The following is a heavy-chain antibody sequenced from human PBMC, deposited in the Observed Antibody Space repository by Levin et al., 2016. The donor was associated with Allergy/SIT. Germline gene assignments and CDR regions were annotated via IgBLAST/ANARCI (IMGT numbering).Heavy chain of an antibody. CDR2: IYYSGST. V-gene: IGHV4-39*01. CDR1: GGSISSSSYY. CDR3: ARGRTVAGTNNLDY. D-gene: IGHD6-19*01. J-gene: IGHJ4*02. Sequence: SETLSLTCTVSGGSISSSSYYWGWIRQPPGKGLEWIGSIYYSGSTYYNPSLKSRVTISVDTSKNQFSLKLSSVTAADTAVYYCARGRTVAGTNNLDYWGQGTLVTVSS.